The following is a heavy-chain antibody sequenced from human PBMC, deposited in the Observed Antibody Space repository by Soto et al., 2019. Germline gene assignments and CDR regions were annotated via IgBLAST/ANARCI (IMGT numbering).Heavy chain of an antibody. J-gene: IGHJ6*02. CDR1: EATVGSYA. Sequence: HRGGSLRLSCAASEATVGSYAMSWVRQAPGKGLEWISLIGESGTPTDYADSVKGRFTISRDNSGNTLFLEMYSLRAEDTAVYYCARYIPGVRYYGMDVWGQGTTVTVSS. D-gene: IGHD2-2*01. V-gene: IGHV3-23*01. CDR2: IGESGTPT. CDR3: ARYIPGVRYYGMDV.